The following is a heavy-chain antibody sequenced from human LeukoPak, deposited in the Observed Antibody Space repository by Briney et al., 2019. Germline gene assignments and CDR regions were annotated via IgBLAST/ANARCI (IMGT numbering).Heavy chain of an antibody. Sequence: GASVKVSCKASGYTFTGYYIHWVRQAPGQGLEWMGWINPNSGGTNYAQKFQGRVTMTRDTSISTAYMELSILSSDDTAVYYCARDRRWLQSAPDYWGQGTLVTVSS. V-gene: IGHV1-2*02. CDR2: INPNSGGT. CDR1: GYTFTGYY. CDR3: ARDRRWLQSAPDY. D-gene: IGHD5-24*01. J-gene: IGHJ4*02.